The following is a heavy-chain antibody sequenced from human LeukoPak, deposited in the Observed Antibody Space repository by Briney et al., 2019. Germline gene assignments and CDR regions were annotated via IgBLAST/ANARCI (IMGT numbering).Heavy chain of an antibody. CDR3: AREGGATDY. CDR1: GYTLTELS. CDR2: FDLEDGET. Sequence: ASVTVSYKVSGYTLTELSMHWVRQAPEKGGEWMGSFDLEDGETIYAQKVQGRVTMTTDTSTSTAYMELRSLRSDDTAVYYCAREGGATDYWGQGTLVTVSS. V-gene: IGHV1-24*01. J-gene: IGHJ4*02. D-gene: IGHD3-16*01.